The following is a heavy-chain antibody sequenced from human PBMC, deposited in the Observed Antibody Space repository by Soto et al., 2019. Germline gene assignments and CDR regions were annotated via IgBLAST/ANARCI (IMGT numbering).Heavy chain of an antibody. CDR2: IVVGSGNT. Sequence: SVKVSCKASGFTFTSSAVQWVRQARGQRLEWIGWIVVGSGNTNYAQKFQERVTITRDMSTSTAYMELSSLRSEDTAVYYCAAGINYNFWSGPPHYGMDVWGQGTTVTVSS. CDR3: AAGINYNFWSGPPHYGMDV. CDR1: GFTFTSSA. V-gene: IGHV1-58*01. D-gene: IGHD3-3*01. J-gene: IGHJ6*02.